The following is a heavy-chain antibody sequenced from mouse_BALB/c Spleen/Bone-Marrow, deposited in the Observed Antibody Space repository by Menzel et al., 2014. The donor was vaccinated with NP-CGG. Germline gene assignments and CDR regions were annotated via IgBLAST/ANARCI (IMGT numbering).Heavy chain of an antibody. CDR2: ISCYNGAT. J-gene: IGHJ4*01. D-gene: IGHD2-10*02. CDR3: ARGYGNKAMDY. Sequence: LVKTGASVKISCKASGYSFTGYYMHWVKQSHGKSLEWIGYISCYNGATSYNQKFKGKATFTVDTPSSTAYMQFNSLTSEDSAVYYCARGYGNKAMDYWGQGTSVTVSS. V-gene: IGHV1S34*01. CDR1: GYSFTGYY.